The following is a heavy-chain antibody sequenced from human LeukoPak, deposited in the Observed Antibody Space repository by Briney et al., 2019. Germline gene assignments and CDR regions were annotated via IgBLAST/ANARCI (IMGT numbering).Heavy chain of an antibody. V-gene: IGHV1-69*04. D-gene: IGHD3-10*01. CDR1: AGTYSSYA. CDR2: IIPIFGIA. Sequence: GSSVKVSCKASAGTYSSYAISWVRQAPGQGLEWMGRIIPIFGIANYAQKFQGRVTITADKSTSTAYMELSSLRSEDTAVYYCARSRDYGSGTDYWGQGTLVTVSS. J-gene: IGHJ4*02. CDR3: ARSRDYGSGTDY.